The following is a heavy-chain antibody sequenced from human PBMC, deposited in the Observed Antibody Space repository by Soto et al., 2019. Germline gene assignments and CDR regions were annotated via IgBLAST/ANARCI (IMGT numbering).Heavy chain of an antibody. CDR3: ARGGAMGVDY. J-gene: IGHJ4*02. CDR1: GFTFNTHW. CDR2: IYFDGITT. V-gene: IGHV3-74*01. D-gene: IGHD1-26*01. Sequence: EVQLVESGGGVVQPGGSLRLSCTASGFTFNTHWMHWVRQAPGKGLVWVSRIYFDGITTNYAESVKGRLTVSRDNAKNKGYLHAKTLRDEDTAVYYCARGGAMGVDYWGQGTLVTVSS.